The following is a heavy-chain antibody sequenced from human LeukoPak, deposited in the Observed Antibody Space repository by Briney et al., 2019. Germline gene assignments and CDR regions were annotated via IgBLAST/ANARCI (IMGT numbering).Heavy chain of an antibody. J-gene: IGHJ3*02. V-gene: IGHV4-59*01. CDR2: IYYSGST. Sequence: PSETRCLTCTVSGGSISSYYWSWIRQPPDKGLEWIGNIYYSGSTNYNPSLKSRVTISVDTSKNQFSLRLSSVIAADTAVYYCARPYSSGWRGAFDIWGQGTMVTVSS. CDR1: GGSISSYY. D-gene: IGHD6-25*01. CDR3: ARPYSSGWRGAFDI.